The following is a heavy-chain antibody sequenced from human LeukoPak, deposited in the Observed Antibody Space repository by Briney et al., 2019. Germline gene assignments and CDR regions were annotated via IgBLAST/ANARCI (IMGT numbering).Heavy chain of an antibody. V-gene: IGHV3-30*18. J-gene: IGHJ4*02. Sequence: GGSLRLSCAASGFTFSTYGMHWVRLAPGKGLEWVAIISYDGNDKDYADSVRGRFTISRDNSKNTLYLQMNSLRGEDTAVYYCAKSTAPAGYYHDYWGQGILVTVSS. CDR3: AKSTAPAGYYHDY. D-gene: IGHD2-2*01. CDR1: GFTFSTYG. CDR2: ISYDGNDK.